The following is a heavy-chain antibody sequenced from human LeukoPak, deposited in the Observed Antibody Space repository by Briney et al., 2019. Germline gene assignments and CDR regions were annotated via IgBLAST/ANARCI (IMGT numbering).Heavy chain of an antibody. CDR2: ISGSGGST. CDR3: AELGITMIGGV. Sequence: GGSLRLSCAASGFTFSSYGMGWVRQAPGKGLEWVSAISGSGGSTYYADSVKGRFTISRDNAKNSLYLQMNSLRAEDTAVYYCAELGITMIGGVWGKGTTVTISS. CDR1: GFTFSSYG. D-gene: IGHD3-10*02. V-gene: IGHV3-23*01. J-gene: IGHJ6*04.